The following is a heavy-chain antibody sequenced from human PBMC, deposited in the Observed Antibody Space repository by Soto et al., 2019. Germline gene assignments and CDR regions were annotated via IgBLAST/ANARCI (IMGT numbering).Heavy chain of an antibody. J-gene: IGHJ6*02. V-gene: IGHV4-39*01. CDR3: GRQPKQIFGLPNGMDV. CDR2: IYYSGST. CDR1: GGSISSSSYY. Sequence: SETLSLTCTVSGGSISSSSYYWGWIRQPPGKGLEWIGSIYYSGSTYYNPSLKSRVTISADTSKKQFSLKVSSVTAADTAVYYCGRQPKQIFGLPNGMDVWGQGTAVTVSS. D-gene: IGHD3-3*01.